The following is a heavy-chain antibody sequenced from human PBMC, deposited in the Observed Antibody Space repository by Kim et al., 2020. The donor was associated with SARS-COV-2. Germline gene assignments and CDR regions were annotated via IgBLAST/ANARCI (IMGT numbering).Heavy chain of an antibody. V-gene: IGHV3-74*01. CDR1: GFTFSSYW. Sequence: GGSLRLSCAASGFTFSSYWMHWVRQAPGKGLVWVSRINSDGSSTSYADSVKGRFTISRDNAKNTLYLQMNSLRAEDTAVYYCAREGYSSSWYVLGGYYYGMDVWGQGTTVTVAS. D-gene: IGHD6-13*01. CDR2: INSDGSST. J-gene: IGHJ6*02. CDR3: AREGYSSSWYVLGGYYYGMDV.